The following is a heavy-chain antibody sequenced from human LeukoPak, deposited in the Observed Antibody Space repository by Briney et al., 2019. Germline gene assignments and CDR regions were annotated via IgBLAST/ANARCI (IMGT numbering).Heavy chain of an antibody. CDR1: GFTFSSYE. CDR3: VRALSSSSPY. J-gene: IGHJ4*02. Sequence: QPGGSLRLSCAASGFTFSSYEMNWVRQAPGTGLEWVAGMREDGGQEYYVDSVRGRFTISRDSAKNSLYLQMNSLRVEDTAVYYCVRALSSSSPYWGQGTLVTVSS. CDR2: MREDGGQE. D-gene: IGHD6-6*01. V-gene: IGHV3-7*03.